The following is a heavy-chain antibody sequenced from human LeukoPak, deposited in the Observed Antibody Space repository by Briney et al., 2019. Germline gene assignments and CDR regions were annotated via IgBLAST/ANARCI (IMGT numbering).Heavy chain of an antibody. D-gene: IGHD1-26*01. J-gene: IGHJ3*02. V-gene: IGHV5-51*01. CDR2: IYPGDSDT. CDR1: GYSFTSYW. Sequence: KPGESLKISCKGSGYSFTSYWIGWVRQMPRKGLEWMGIIYPGDSDTRYSPSFQGQVTISADKSISTAYLQWSSLKASDTAMYYCARDYGIVGATRGAFDIWGQGTMVTVSS. CDR3: ARDYGIVGATRGAFDI.